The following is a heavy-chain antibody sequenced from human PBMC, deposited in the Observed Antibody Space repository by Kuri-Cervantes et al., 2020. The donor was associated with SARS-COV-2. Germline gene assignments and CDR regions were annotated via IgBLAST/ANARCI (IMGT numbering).Heavy chain of an antibody. CDR2: VYYNGNT. V-gene: IGHV4-31*03. D-gene: IGHD4-17*01. CDR1: GGSISSGGYY. Sequence: SETLSLTCTVSGGSISSGGYYWSWVRQHPGRGPEWIGYVYYNGNTFYSPSLKSRVTMSIDTSRNQFSPRLSSVTAADTAVYYCARGGTTVPTSGAFDFWGQGTLVTVSS. CDR3: ARGGTTVPTSGAFDF. J-gene: IGHJ3*01.